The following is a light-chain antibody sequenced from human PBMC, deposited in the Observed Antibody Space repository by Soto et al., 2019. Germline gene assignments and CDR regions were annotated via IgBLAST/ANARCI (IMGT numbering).Light chain of an antibody. CDR3: AAWDDSLNGPV. CDR1: SSNIGSNT. J-gene: IGLJ3*02. CDR2: RNN. Sequence: QSVMTQPPSASGTPGQRVTISCSGSSSNIGSNTVNWYQQLPGTAPKLLIYRNNQRPSGVPDRFSGSKSGTSASLAISGLQSEDEADYHWAAWDDSLNGPVFGGGTKLTVL. V-gene: IGLV1-44*01.